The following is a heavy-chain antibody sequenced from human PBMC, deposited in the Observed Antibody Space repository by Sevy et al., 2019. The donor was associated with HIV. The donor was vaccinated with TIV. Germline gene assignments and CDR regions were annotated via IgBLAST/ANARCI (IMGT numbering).Heavy chain of an antibody. CDR2: ITDTGGAT. Sequence: GGSLRLSCAASGFSFSTFGLSWVRQAPGKGLQWVAGITDTGGATYYADSVQGRFIISRDNVKNTLYLQMNSLRPEDTAIYYCAKINLLHGDYRDYWGQGTLVTVSS. D-gene: IGHD2-15*01. V-gene: IGHV3-23*01. CDR1: GFSFSTFG. CDR3: AKINLLHGDYRDY. J-gene: IGHJ4*02.